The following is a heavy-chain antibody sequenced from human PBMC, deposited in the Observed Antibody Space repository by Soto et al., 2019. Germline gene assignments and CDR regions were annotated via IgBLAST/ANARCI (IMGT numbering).Heavy chain of an antibody. D-gene: IGHD3-3*01. CDR3: ASTYYDWGYYYYGMDV. V-gene: IGHV1-69*01. CDR1: GGTFSSYA. Sequence: QVQLVQSGAEVKKPGSSVKVSCKASGGTFSSYAISWVRQAPGQGLEWMGGIVPIFGTANYAQKFQGRVTITADESTSTACMELSSLRSEDTAVYYCASTYYDWGYYYYGMDVWGQGTTVTVSS. CDR2: IVPIFGTA. J-gene: IGHJ6*02.